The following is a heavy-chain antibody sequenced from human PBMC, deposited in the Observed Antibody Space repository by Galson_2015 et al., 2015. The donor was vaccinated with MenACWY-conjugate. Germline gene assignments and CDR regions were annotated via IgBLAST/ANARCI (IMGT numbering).Heavy chain of an antibody. CDR2: ISSSSSYT. D-gene: IGHD4-23*01. CDR3: ARDTVVTGYLN. Sequence: SLRLSCAASGFTLSDYYMSWIRQAPGKGLEWVSYISSSSSYTNYADSVKGRFTISRDNSKNTLYLQMNRLRAEDTAVYYCARDTVVTGYLNWGQGTLVTVSS. CDR1: GFTLSDYY. V-gene: IGHV3-11*05. J-gene: IGHJ4*02.